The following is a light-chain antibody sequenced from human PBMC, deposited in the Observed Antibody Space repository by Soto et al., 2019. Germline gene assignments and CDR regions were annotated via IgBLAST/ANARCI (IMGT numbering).Light chain of an antibody. Sequence: QAVLTQPPSASGTPGQRVTISCSGSSSNIGSNYVYWYQQLPGTAPKLLIYRGNQRPSGVPDRFSGSKSGTSASLAISGLRSEDEADYYCAAWDDSLSGRVFGGGTQLTVL. CDR3: AAWDDSLSGRV. CDR2: RGN. J-gene: IGLJ3*02. V-gene: IGLV1-47*01. CDR1: SSNIGSNY.